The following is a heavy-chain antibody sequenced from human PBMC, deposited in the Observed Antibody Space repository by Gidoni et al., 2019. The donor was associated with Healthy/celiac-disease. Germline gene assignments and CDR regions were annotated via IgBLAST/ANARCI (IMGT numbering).Heavy chain of an antibody. CDR1: GGSISSGSYY. D-gene: IGHD2-2*01. CDR2: IYTSGST. Sequence: QVQLQESGPGLVKPSQTLSLTCTVSGGSISSGSYYWSWIRQPAGKGLEWIGRIYTSGSTNYNPSLKSRVTISVDTSKNQFSLKLSSVTAADTAVYYCARGAIGWFDPWGQGTLVTVSS. V-gene: IGHV4-61*02. CDR3: ARGAIGWFDP. J-gene: IGHJ5*02.